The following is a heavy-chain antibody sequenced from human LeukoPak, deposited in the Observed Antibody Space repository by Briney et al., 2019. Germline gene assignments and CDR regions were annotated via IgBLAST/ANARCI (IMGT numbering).Heavy chain of an antibody. CDR2: IRSKSNSYAT. D-gene: IGHD2-2*01. CDR3: TRPLSSTSVVPTLIR. J-gene: IGHJ4*02. Sequence: GGSLRLSCAASGFTFSGSAMHWVRRASGKGLEWVGRIRSKSNSYATAYAASVKGRFTISRDDSKNTAYLQMNSLKTEDSAVYYCTRPLSSTSVVPTLIRWGQGTLVTVSS. V-gene: IGHV3-73*01. CDR1: GFTFSGSA.